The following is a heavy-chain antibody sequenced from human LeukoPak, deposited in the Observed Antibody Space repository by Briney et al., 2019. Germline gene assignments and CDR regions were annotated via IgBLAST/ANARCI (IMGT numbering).Heavy chain of an antibody. Sequence: GGSLRLSCAASGFTFSSHWTTWVRQAPGKGLEWVANIKQDGNEINYVDSVKGRFTISRDNAKTSLYLQMNSLRAEDTALYYCAREIVRRGLGTDNKSYFDSWGQGTLVTVSS. CDR3: AREIVRRGLGTDNKSYFDS. CDR2: IKQDGNEI. D-gene: IGHD3-10*01. CDR1: GFTFSSHW. V-gene: IGHV3-7*01. J-gene: IGHJ4*03.